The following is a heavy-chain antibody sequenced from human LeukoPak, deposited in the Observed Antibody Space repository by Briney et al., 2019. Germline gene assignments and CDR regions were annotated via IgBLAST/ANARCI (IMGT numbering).Heavy chain of an antibody. CDR1: GFTFSSYA. CDR3: AKAMYYDILTGSSYGMDA. Sequence: GGSLRLSCAASGFTFSSYAMSWVRQAPGKGLEWVSAISGSGGSTYYADSVKGRFTISRDNSKNTLYLQMNSLRAEDTAVYYCAKAMYYDILTGSSYGMDAWGQGTTVTVSS. V-gene: IGHV3-23*01. J-gene: IGHJ6*02. CDR2: ISGSGGST. D-gene: IGHD3-9*01.